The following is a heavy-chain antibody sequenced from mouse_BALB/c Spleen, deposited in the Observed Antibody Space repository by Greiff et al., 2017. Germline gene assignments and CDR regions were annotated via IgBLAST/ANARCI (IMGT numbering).Heavy chain of an antibody. Sequence: EVQGVESGGDLVKPGGSLKLSCAASGFTFSSYGMSWVRQTPDKRLEWVATISSGGSYTYYPDSVKGRFTISRDNAKNTLYLQMSSLKSEDTAMYYCARHDDYDGRAMDYWGQGTSVTVSS. CDR2: ISSGGSYT. D-gene: IGHD2-4*01. V-gene: IGHV5-6*01. CDR3: ARHDDYDGRAMDY. J-gene: IGHJ4*01. CDR1: GFTFSSYG.